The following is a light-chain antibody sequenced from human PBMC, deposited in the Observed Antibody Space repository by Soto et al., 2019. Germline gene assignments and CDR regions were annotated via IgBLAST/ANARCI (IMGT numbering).Light chain of an antibody. CDR1: QSISSY. CDR3: QQSYSTPLT. CDR2: AAS. V-gene: IGKV1-39*01. Sequence: EIQLTQSPSSLSASVGDRVTITCRASQSISSYLSWYQQKPEKAPKLLSYAASSLQSGVPSRFSGSGSGTDFTLTISSLQPQDFATYYCQQSYSTPLTFGGGTKVDI. J-gene: IGKJ4*01.